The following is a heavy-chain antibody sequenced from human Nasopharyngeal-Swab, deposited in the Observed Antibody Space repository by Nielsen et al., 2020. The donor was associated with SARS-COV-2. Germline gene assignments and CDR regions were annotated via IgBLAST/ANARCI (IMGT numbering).Heavy chain of an antibody. D-gene: IGHD3-9*01. CDR1: GGSVSSGSYY. Sequence: SETLSLTCTVSGGSVSSGSYYWSWIRQPPGKGLEWIGYIYCSGSTNYNPSLKSRVTISVDTSKNQFSLKLSSVTAADTAVYYCARGLANDILTGYYNVHYFYGMDVWGQGTTVTVSS. J-gene: IGHJ6*02. CDR3: ARGLANDILTGYYNVHYFYGMDV. CDR2: IYCSGST. V-gene: IGHV4-61*01.